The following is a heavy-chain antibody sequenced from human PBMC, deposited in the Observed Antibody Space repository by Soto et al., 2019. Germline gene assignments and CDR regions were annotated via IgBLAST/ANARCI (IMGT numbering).Heavy chain of an antibody. CDR2: IYYSGNT. J-gene: IGHJ2*01. D-gene: IGHD5-12*01. Sequence: SETLSLTCTVSGGSISSYYWSWIRQPPGKGLEWIGYIYYSGNTNYNPSLKSRVIISVDTSKNQFSLKLSSVTAADTAVYYCARHSETLYSGYDLLNWYFDLWGRGTLVTVSS. CDR3: ARHSETLYSGYDLLNWYFDL. V-gene: IGHV4-59*08. CDR1: GGSISSYY.